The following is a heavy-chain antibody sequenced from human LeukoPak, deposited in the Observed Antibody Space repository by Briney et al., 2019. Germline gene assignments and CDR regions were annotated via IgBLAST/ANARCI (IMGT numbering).Heavy chain of an antibody. J-gene: IGHJ4*02. CDR2: IYSGGST. Sequence: GRSLRLSCAASGFTFSSYAMHWVRQAPGKGLEWVSVIYSGGSTYYADSVKGRFTISRDNSKNTLYLQMNSLRAEDTAVYYCARYCSGGSCLDYWGQGTLAAVSS. CDR1: GFTFSSYA. V-gene: IGHV3-53*01. CDR3: ARYCSGGSCLDY. D-gene: IGHD2-15*01.